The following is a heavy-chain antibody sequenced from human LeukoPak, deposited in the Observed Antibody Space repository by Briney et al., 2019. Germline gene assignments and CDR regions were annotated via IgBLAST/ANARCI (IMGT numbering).Heavy chain of an antibody. D-gene: IGHD5-24*01. V-gene: IGHV3-66*02. CDR3: ARSHRRGGYTLAY. CDR1: GFTVSSDY. CDR2: IYSGGST. J-gene: IGHJ4*02. Sequence: PGGSLRLSCAASGFTVSSDYMSWVRQAPGKGLEWVSVIYSGGSTYYADSVKGRFTISRDNSKNTLYLQMNSLRAEDTAVYYCARSHRRGGYTLAYWGQGTLVTVSS.